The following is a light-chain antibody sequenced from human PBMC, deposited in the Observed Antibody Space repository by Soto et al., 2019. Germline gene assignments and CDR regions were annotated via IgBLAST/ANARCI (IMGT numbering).Light chain of an antibody. J-gene: IGKJ1*01. CDR1: QSVLYSSNNKNY. CDR3: QQYYSTPQT. CDR2: WAS. V-gene: IGKV4-1*01. Sequence: DIVMTQSPDSLAVSLGERATINCKSSQSVLYSSNNKNYLTWYQQKPGQPPKLLIYWASTRESGVPDRFSGSGSGTEFTLTISSLQAADVAVYYCQQYYSTPQTFGQGTKVEIK.